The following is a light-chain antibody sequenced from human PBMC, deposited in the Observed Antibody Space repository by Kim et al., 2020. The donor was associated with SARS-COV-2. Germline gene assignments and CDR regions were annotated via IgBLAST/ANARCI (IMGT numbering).Light chain of an antibody. Sequence: GQRVTIFCSGSSSNIGTNSVNWYQHLPGTAPKLLIYRNSQRPSGVPDRFSGSKSDSSASLAISGLQSEDEADYYCAAWDDSLNGYVFATGTQLTVL. CDR3: AAWDDSLNGYV. CDR1: SSNIGTNS. CDR2: RNS. V-gene: IGLV1-44*01. J-gene: IGLJ1*01.